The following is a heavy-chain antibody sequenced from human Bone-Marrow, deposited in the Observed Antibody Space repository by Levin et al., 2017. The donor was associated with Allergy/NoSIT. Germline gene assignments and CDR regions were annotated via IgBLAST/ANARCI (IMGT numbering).Heavy chain of an antibody. Sequence: GGSLRLSCAASGFHFTTHAMSWVRQAPGQGLEWVSSLDGSSGKTHYADVVKGRFTISREYSKNTLFLHMTSLRVEDTARYYCAKAGTTVMLDYSYLDVWGEGTAVTVSS. J-gene: IGHJ6*03. D-gene: IGHD4-17*01. CDR1: GFHFTTHA. CDR2: LDGSSGKT. V-gene: IGHV3-23*01. CDR3: AKAGTTVMLDYSYLDV.